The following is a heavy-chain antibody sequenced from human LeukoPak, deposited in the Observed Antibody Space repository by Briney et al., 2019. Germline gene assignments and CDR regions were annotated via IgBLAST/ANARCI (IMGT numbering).Heavy chain of an antibody. D-gene: IGHD6-13*01. Sequence: SETLSLTCTVSDGSISSYYWSWIRQPPGKGLEWIGYIYYSGSTNYNPSLKSRVTISVDTSKSQFSLKLSSVTAADTAVYYCARGSSSWLGSWFDPWGQGTLVTVSS. V-gene: IGHV4-59*01. CDR1: DGSISSYY. J-gene: IGHJ5*02. CDR2: IYYSGST. CDR3: ARGSSSWLGSWFDP.